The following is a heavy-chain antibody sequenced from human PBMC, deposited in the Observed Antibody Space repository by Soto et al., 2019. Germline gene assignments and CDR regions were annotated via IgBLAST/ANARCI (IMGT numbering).Heavy chain of an antibody. CDR3: ARDTRRYDFWSGYWYYYYYGMDV. CDR1: GFSFTDYY. D-gene: IGHD3-3*01. CDR2: ISAYNGNT. Sequence: ASVKVSCKASGFSFTDYYIHWVRQAPGQGLEWMGWISAYNGNTNYAQKLQGRVTMTTDTSTSTAYMELRSLRSDDTAVYYCARDTRRYDFWSGYWYYYYYGMDVWGQGTTVTVSS. J-gene: IGHJ6*02. V-gene: IGHV1-18*04.